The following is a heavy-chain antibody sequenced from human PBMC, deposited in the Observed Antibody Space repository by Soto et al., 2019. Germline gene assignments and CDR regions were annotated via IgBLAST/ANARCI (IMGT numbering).Heavy chain of an antibody. CDR1: GYMFTNYG. J-gene: IGHJ4*02. Sequence: ASVKVSCKASGYMFTNYGINWVRQAPGQGLEWMGWISGYNGKTKYAQKFQGRVSLTTDKSTTTAYMELRSLRSDDTAIYYCVRDHYYDNSGPLDFWRQGTLVTVSS. CDR2: ISGYNGKT. CDR3: VRDHYYDNSGPLDF. D-gene: IGHD3-22*01. V-gene: IGHV1-18*01.